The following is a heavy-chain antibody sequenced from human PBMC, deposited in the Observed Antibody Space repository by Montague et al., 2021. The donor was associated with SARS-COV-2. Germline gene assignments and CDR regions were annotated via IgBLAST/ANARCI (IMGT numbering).Heavy chain of an antibody. CDR2: IYYSGST. V-gene: IGHV4-39*01. CDR1: GGSISSSSYY. CDR3: ARHVYDILTGYYTYWYFDL. J-gene: IGHJ2*01. D-gene: IGHD3-9*01. Sequence: SETLSLTCTVSGGSISSSSYYWGWIRQPPGKGLEWIGSIYYSGSTYYNPSLKSRVTISVDTSKNQFSLKLSPVTAADTAVYYCARHVYDILTGYYTYWYFDLRGRGTLVTVSS.